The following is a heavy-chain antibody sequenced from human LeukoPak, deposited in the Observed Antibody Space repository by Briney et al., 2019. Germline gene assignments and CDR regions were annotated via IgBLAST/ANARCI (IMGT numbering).Heavy chain of an antibody. CDR2: VYFSGSA. V-gene: IGHV4-59*01. Sequence: SETLSLTCTVSDGSISDYFWSWIRQPPGKGLEYLSYVYFSGSAYYNPSLKSRVTISIDTSKNQFSLRLTSVTAADTARYYCARGGRHCSGGSCYLLDYWGQGTLVTVSS. J-gene: IGHJ4*02. D-gene: IGHD2-15*01. CDR1: DGSISDYF. CDR3: ARGGRHCSGGSCYLLDY.